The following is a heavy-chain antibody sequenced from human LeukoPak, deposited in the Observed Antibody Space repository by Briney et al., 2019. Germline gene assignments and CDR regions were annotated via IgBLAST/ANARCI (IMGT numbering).Heavy chain of an antibody. D-gene: IGHD5-18*01. CDR1: GFTFSDYY. Sequence: PGGSLRLSCAASGFTFSDYYMSWIRQAPGKGLVWVSYISSSGNSIYYADSVKGRFTISRDNAKNSLYLQMNSLRGEDTAVYYCTRAVPLGYSYGFYFDYWGQGTLVTVSS. CDR2: ISSSGNSI. J-gene: IGHJ4*02. V-gene: IGHV3-11*04. CDR3: TRAVPLGYSYGFYFDY.